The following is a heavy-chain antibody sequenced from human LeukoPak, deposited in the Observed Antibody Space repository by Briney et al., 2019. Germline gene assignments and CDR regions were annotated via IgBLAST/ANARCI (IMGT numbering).Heavy chain of an antibody. V-gene: IGHV3-53*05. J-gene: IGHJ5*02. CDR1: GFTVSSNY. CDR3: ARARGSVRGSSGWFDP. Sequence: GGSLRLSCAASGFTVSSNYMSWVRQAPGKGLEWVSVIYSGGATYYTDSVKGRFTISRDNSKNTLYLQMNSLRAEDTAVYYCARARGSVRGSSGWFDPWGQGTLVTVSS. D-gene: IGHD3-10*01. CDR2: IYSGGAT.